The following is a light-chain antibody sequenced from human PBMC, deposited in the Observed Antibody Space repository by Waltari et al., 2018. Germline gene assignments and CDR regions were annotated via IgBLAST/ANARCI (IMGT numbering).Light chain of an antibody. J-gene: IGKJ3*01. Sequence: EVVLTQSPATLSLSPGERATLSCRASQSVSGFLAWYQQEPGQAPRLLIYDASNRATGIPARFSGSGSGTDFTLTISSLEPEDFAVYYCQQRSNVLFAFGPGTKVDFK. CDR3: QQRSNVLFA. CDR2: DAS. V-gene: IGKV3-11*01. CDR1: QSVSGF.